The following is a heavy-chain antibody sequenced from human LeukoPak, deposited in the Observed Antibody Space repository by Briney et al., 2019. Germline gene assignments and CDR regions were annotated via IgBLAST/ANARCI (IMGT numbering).Heavy chain of an antibody. Sequence: SETLSLTCTVSGGSISSYYWSWIRQPPGKGLEWIGDIYYSGSTNYNPSLKSRVTISADTSKNQFSLKLGSVTAADTAVYYCAREYYGSGSYVIDYWGQGTLVTVSS. D-gene: IGHD3-10*01. V-gene: IGHV4-59*01. CDR1: GGSISSYY. J-gene: IGHJ4*02. CDR2: IYYSGST. CDR3: AREYYGSGSYVIDY.